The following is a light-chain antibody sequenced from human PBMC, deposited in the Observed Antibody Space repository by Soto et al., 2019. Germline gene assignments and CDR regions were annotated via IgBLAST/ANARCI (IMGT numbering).Light chain of an antibody. CDR1: QSVSSY. V-gene: IGKV3-11*01. CDR3: QQRSNWPPWT. CDR2: DAS. Sequence: EIVLTQSPATLSLSTGERATLSCRASQSVSSYLAWYQQKPGQAPRLLIYDASNRATGIPARFSGSGSGTDFTLTISSLGPEDFAVYYCQQRSNWPPWTFGQGTKV. J-gene: IGKJ1*01.